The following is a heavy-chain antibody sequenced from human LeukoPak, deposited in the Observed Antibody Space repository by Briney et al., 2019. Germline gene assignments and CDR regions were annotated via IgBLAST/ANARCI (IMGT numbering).Heavy chain of an antibody. Sequence: GSPVKVSCKASGGTFSSYAISWVRQATGQGLEWMGGIIPIFGTANYAQKFQGRVTITTDESTSTAYMELSSRRSEDTAVYYCARVGPDSGSLQGGGDYWGQGTLVTVSS. CDR1: GGTFSSYA. J-gene: IGHJ4*02. V-gene: IGHV1-69*05. CDR3: ARVGPDSGSLQGGGDY. D-gene: IGHD1-26*01. CDR2: IIPIFGTA.